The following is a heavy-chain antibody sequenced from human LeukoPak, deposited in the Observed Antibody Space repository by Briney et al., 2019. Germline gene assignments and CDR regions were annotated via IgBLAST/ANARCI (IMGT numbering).Heavy chain of an antibody. D-gene: IGHD6-13*01. Sequence: PGGSLRLSCAASGFTFSSYSMNWVRQAPGKGLEWVSSISSSSYIYYADSVKGRFTISRDNAKNSLYLQMNSLRAEDTAVYYCARDKGDSGYSSSWYPFDYWGQGTLVTVSS. CDR1: GFTFSSYS. CDR3: ARDKGDSGYSSSWYPFDY. CDR2: ISSSSYI. J-gene: IGHJ4*02. V-gene: IGHV3-21*01.